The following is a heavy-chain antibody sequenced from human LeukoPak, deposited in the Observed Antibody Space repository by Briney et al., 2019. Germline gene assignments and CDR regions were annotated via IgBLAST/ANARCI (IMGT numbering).Heavy chain of an antibody. CDR1: GFIFSQYS. CDR3: APYTFGGVIADY. CDR2: IRSSSET. D-gene: IGHD3-16*02. J-gene: IGHJ4*02. V-gene: IGHV3-48*01. Sequence: GGSLRLSCAASGFIFSQYSMNWVRQAPGKGLGWVSHIRSSSETFYADSVKGRFTISRDNARNSLYLQMNSLRAEDTAVYYCAPYTFGGVIADYWGQGTLVTVSS.